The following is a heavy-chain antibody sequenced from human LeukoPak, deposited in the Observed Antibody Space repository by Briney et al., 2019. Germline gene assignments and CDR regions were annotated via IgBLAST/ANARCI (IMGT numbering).Heavy chain of an antibody. D-gene: IGHD4-17*01. CDR1: GGSFSGYY. J-gene: IGHJ4*02. V-gene: IGHV4-34*01. CDR3: ARSAELPQDSGDYECAFDY. Sequence: SETLSLTCAVYGGSFSGYYWSWIRQPPGKGLEWIGEINHSGSTNYNPSLKSRVTISVDTSKNQFSLKLSSVTAADTAVYYCARSAELPQDSGDYECAFDYWGQGTLVTVSS. CDR2: INHSGST.